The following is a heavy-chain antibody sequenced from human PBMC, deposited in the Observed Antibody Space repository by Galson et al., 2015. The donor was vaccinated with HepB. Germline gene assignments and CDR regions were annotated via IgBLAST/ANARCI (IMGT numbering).Heavy chain of an antibody. J-gene: IGHJ3*02. D-gene: IGHD3-16*01. CDR2: IKQDGSEK. CDR3: AREGVGDYERDENAFDI. V-gene: IGHV3-7*03. Sequence: SLRLSCAASGFTFSSYWMSWVRQAPGKGLEWVANIKQDGSEKYYVDSVKGRFTVSRDNAKNSLYLQMNSLRAEDTAVYYCAREGVGDYERDENAFDIWGQGTMVTVSS. CDR1: GFTFSSYW.